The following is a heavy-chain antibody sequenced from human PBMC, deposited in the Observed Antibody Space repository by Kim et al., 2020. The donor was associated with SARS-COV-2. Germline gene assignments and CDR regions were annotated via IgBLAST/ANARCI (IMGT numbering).Heavy chain of an antibody. D-gene: IGHD6-19*01. CDR2: ISSSGGTR. CDR3: GREGVAGTGFDY. Sequence: GGSLRLSCAASGFSFTDYYMSWLRQAPGKGLEWVAYISSSGGTRYYADSVKGRFTISRDNAKNTLYLQMNSLRAEDAAVYYCGREGVAGTGFDYWGQGTLITVSS. CDR1: GFSFTDYY. J-gene: IGHJ4*02. V-gene: IGHV3-11*01.